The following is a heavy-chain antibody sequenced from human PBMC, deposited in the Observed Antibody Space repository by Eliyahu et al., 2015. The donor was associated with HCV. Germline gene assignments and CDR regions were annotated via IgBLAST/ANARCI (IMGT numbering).Heavy chain of an antibody. CDR3: ARSARTYSSAWMHYNGIDV. J-gene: IGHJ6*02. D-gene: IGHD6-19*01. CDR2: INASGGST. CDR1: GYTFISYF. Sequence: QVQLAQSGAEVKKPGASVKVSCKASGYTFISYFMHWVRQAPGQGLEWMGIINASGGSTSYVQKFQGRITMTRDTSTSTVYMELSSLRSEDTAVYYCARSARTYSSAWMHYNGIDVWGQGTTVTVSS. V-gene: IGHV1-46*01.